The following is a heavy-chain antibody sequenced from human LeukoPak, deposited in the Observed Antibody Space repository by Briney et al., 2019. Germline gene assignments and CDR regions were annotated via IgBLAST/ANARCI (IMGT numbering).Heavy chain of an antibody. V-gene: IGHV4-59*01. Sequence: SETLSLTCTVSGGSISSYYWSWIRQPPGKGLEWIGYIYYSGSTNYNPSLKSRVTISVDTSKNQFSLKLSSVTAADTAVYYCARDRYCSGGSCYFYWYFDLWGRGTLVTVSS. CDR1: GGSISSYY. D-gene: IGHD2-15*01. CDR3: ARDRYCSGGSCYFYWYFDL. J-gene: IGHJ2*01. CDR2: IYYSGST.